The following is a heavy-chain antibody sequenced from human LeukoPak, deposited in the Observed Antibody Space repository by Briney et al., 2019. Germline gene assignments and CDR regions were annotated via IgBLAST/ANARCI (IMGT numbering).Heavy chain of an antibody. CDR3: ARDQNYYGSGSQNYYYYYYMDV. J-gene: IGHJ6*03. D-gene: IGHD3-10*01. CDR1: GFTLSSYA. Sequence: GGSLRLSCAASGFTLSSYAMSWVRQGPGKGLEWVSAISVSGNTYHADSVKGRFTISRDSSKNTLYLQMNSLRAEDTAVYYCARDQNYYGSGSQNYYYYYYMDVWGKGTTVTVSS. CDR2: ISVSGNT. V-gene: IGHV3-23*01.